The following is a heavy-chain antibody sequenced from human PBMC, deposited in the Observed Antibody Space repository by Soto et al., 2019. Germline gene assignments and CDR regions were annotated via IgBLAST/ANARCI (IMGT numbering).Heavy chain of an antibody. CDR1: GGTFSSYA. CDR2: IIPIFGTA. CDR3: ARTSIAVAGTYYYYGMDV. D-gene: IGHD6-19*01. V-gene: IGHV1-69*06. Sequence: SVKVYCKASGGTFSSYAISWVRQAPGQGLEWMGGIIPIFGTANYAQKFQGRVTITADKSTSTAYMELSSLRSEDTAVYYCARTSIAVAGTYYYYGMDVWGQGTTVTVSS. J-gene: IGHJ6*02.